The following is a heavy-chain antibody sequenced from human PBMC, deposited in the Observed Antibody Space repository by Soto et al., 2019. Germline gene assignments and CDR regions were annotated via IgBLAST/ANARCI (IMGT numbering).Heavy chain of an antibody. Sequence: GGSLRLSCAASGFTFSSYSMNWVRQAPGKGLEWVSYISSSSSTIYYADSVKGRFTISRDNAKNSLYLQMNSLRDEDTAVYYCARDARYYDSSGYYYSKDAFDIWGQGTMVTVSS. J-gene: IGHJ3*02. V-gene: IGHV3-48*02. CDR3: ARDARYYDSSGYYYSKDAFDI. CDR1: GFTFSSYS. D-gene: IGHD3-22*01. CDR2: ISSSSSTI.